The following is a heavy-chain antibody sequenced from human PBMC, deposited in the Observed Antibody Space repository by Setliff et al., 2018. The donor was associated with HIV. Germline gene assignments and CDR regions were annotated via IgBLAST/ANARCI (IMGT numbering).Heavy chain of an antibody. Sequence: ASVKVSCKASGYSFARYGLSWVRQAPGQGLEWMGWISGFNGNTKYAQSFQDRVAMTTETATSTACMERRSLRSDDTAVYFCARVPYRSAWFSGGHDAFDIWGQGTMVTVSS. V-gene: IGHV1-18*01. J-gene: IGHJ3*02. D-gene: IGHD6-19*01. CDR3: ARVPYRSAWFSGGHDAFDI. CDR2: ISGFNGNT. CDR1: GYSFARYG.